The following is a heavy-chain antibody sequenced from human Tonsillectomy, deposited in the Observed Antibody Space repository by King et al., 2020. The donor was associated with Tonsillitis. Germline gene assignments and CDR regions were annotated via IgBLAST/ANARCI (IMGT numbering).Heavy chain of an antibody. D-gene: IGHD2-15*01. V-gene: IGHV1-8*02. Sequence: EQLVQSGAEVKKPGASVKVSCKASGYTFTSYDINWVRQATGQGLEWMGWMNPNSGNTGYAQKFQGRVTMTRNTSISTAYMELSSLRSEDTAVYYCARTLSWTEIVVVVAATSDAFDICGQGTMVTVSS. CDR2: MNPNSGNT. CDR1: GYTFTSYD. J-gene: IGHJ3*02. CDR3: ARTLSWTEIVVVVAATSDAFDI.